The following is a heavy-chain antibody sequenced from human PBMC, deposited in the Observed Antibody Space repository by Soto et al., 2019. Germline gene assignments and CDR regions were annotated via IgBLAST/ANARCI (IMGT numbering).Heavy chain of an antibody. V-gene: IGHV3-23*01. Sequence: PGGSLRLSCAASGFTFDSYGMSWVRQAPGKGLEWVSSISGSGGSTYYADSVKGRFTISRDNSKNTLYLQMNSLSAEDTAVYFCATVLTAGGLDYWGQGTLVTVSS. CDR2: ISGSGGST. J-gene: IGHJ4*02. CDR1: GFTFDSYG. CDR3: ATVLTAGGLDY. D-gene: IGHD6-13*01.